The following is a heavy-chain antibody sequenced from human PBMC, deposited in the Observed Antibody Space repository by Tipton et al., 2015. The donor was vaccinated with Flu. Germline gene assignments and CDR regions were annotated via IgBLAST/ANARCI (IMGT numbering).Heavy chain of an antibody. CDR3: ARHFRDSSAWFNWFDP. D-gene: IGHD3-22*01. Sequence: TLSLTCIVSGFSVSTDYYWGWIRQSPGKGLEWIGSMYHSGNTYYNDSLKSRVTMSVDTSKNHFSLKLRSVTAADTAVYYCARHFRDSSAWFNWFDPWGQGTLVTVSS. CDR1: GFSVSTDYY. CDR2: MYHSGNT. J-gene: IGHJ5*02. V-gene: IGHV4-38-2*02.